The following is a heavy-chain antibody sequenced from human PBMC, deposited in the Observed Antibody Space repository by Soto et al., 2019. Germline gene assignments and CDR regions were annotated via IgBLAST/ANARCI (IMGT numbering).Heavy chain of an antibody. CDR1: GLTFSNYW. CDR3: AGDRPHEKRLPGY. Sequence: EVQLVDSGGGLVQPGGALRLSCAASGLTFSNYWMSWVLQAPGKGLEWVANIKQDGSEQYYSDSVKGRFTISRDNANNSLYLQMNSLRAADTAVYYGAGDRPHEKRLPGYWGQGTLVTVSS. CDR2: IKQDGSEQ. D-gene: IGHD3-16*01. V-gene: IGHV3-7*01. J-gene: IGHJ4*02.